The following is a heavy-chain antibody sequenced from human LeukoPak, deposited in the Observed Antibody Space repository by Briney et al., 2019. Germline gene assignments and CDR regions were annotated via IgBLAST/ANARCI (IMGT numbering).Heavy chain of an antibody. CDR1: GGSISSSNW. D-gene: IGHD3-10*01. CDR3: ARCYYYGSGSYTGGWFDP. J-gene: IGHJ5*02. Sequence: SETLPLTCGVSGGSISSSNWWSWVRQPPGKGLEWIGEIDRGGNTNYNPSLKSRVTISVDKSKNQFSLKLSSVTAADTAVYYCARCYYYGSGSYTGGWFDPWGQGTLVTVSS. CDR2: IDRGGNT. V-gene: IGHV4-4*02.